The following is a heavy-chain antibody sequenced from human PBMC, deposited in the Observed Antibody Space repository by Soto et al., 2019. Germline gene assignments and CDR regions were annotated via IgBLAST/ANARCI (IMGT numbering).Heavy chain of an antibody. J-gene: IGHJ4*01. V-gene: IGHV6-1*01. D-gene: IGHD1-26*01. CDR1: VDSVSSNSSC. CDR3: ARGEQYSGRIFDY. Sequence: PSQTLSLTCAVTVDSVSSNSSCWGCVRQSPSRGLEWLGRTYYRSKWYYEYAVSVRGRITINPDTSKNQYSLQLNSVTPEDTAVYFCARGEQYSGRIFDYWGQGTLVTVSS. CDR2: TYYRSKWYY.